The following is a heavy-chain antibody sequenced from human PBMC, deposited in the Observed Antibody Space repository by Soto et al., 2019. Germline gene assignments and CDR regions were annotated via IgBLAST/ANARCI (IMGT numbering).Heavy chain of an antibody. CDR2: IDGSGGTT. CDR3: ATNSSWFNT. Sequence: PGGSLRLSCAASGFPFSSTDMTWVRQAPGKGLEWVSTIDGSGGTTYYADSVKGRFTISRDNSINTVFLQMNSLGADDTALYFCATNSSWFNTWGQGALVTVSS. J-gene: IGHJ5*02. V-gene: IGHV3-23*01. CDR1: GFPFSSTD.